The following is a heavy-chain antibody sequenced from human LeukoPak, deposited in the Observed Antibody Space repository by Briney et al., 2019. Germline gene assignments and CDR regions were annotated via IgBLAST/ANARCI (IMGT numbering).Heavy chain of an antibody. CDR2: IDPNSGGT. D-gene: IGHD2-2*02. V-gene: IGHV1-2*02. J-gene: IGHJ4*02. CDR3: ARVPGPYTTSRFDY. CDR1: GYTFTGYY. Sequence: GASVKVSCKTSGYTFTGYYMHWVRQAPGQGPEWMGRIDPNSGGTNYAQKFQVRVTMTRDTSISTVYMELSGLSSGDTAVYYCARVPGPYTTSRFDYWGQGTLVTVSS.